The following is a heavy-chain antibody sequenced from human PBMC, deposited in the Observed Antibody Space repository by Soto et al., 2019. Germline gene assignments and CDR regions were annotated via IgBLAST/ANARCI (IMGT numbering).Heavy chain of an antibody. CDR2: IYSGGNT. J-gene: IGHJ4*02. V-gene: IGHV3-66*01. CDR3: TRDSSYYGAGRGVLDY. D-gene: IGHD3-10*01. CDR1: GFTVNNNY. Sequence: EVQLVESGGGLVQPGGSLRLSCAVSGFTVNNNYMSWVRQAPGKGLEWVSVIYSGGNTDYAESVRGRFTVSIDTSKNTLYLQMNSLRAEDTAIYYCTRDSSYYGAGRGVLDYWGQGTPVTVSS.